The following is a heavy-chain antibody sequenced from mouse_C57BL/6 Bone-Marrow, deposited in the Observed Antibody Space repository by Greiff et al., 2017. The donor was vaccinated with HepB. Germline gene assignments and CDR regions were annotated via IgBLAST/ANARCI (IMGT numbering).Heavy chain of an antibody. CDR1: GYTFTSYW. CDR3: ARGGAYYCYYVGY. V-gene: IGHV1-50*01. CDR2: IDPSDSYT. D-gene: IGHD2-12*01. J-gene: IGHJ2*01. Sequence: QVQLQQPGAELVKPGASVKLSCKASGYTFTSYWMQWVKQRPGQGLEWIGEIDPSDSYTNYNHKFKGKATLTVETSSSTAYMQLSSLTSEDSSVYYCARGGAYYCYYVGYCGEGTTLTVSS.